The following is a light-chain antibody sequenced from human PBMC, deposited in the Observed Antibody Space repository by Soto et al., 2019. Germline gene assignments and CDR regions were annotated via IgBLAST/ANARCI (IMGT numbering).Light chain of an antibody. Sequence: EIVMTQSPATLSVSPGERATLSCRASQSVSSSLAWYQQRPGQAPRLLIYDASTRATGIPARFSGSGSGTEFALTISSLQSEDFAVYYCQQYNNWPPITFGQGTRLEIK. J-gene: IGKJ5*01. CDR1: QSVSSS. CDR3: QQYNNWPPIT. CDR2: DAS. V-gene: IGKV3-15*01.